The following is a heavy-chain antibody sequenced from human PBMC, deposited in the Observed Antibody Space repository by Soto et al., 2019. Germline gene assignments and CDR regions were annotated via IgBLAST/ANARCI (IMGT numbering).Heavy chain of an antibody. Sequence: QVQLQESGPGLVRPSQTLSLTCTVSGASISSDGYYWGWIRQHPGKGLEYIAYMYYSGSTYYNPSLKSRVTMSVDASKNQFSLKLSSVTAAATSVYYCARSRQKVNSRFELWGQGALVTVSS. CDR3: ARSRQKVNSRFEL. V-gene: IGHV4-31*03. D-gene: IGHD2-21*01. CDR1: GASISSDGYY. J-gene: IGHJ4*02. CDR2: MYYSGST.